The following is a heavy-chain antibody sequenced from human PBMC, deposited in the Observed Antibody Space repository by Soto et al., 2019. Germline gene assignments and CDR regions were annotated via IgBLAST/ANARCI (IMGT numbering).Heavy chain of an antibody. D-gene: IGHD1-1*01. Sequence: PGGSLRLSCAASGFTFCDYTMHWFRQSPWKGLEWVSLISWDGGSTYYADSVKGRFTISRDNSKNSLYLQMNSLRTEDTALYYCAKDQKRLGHYYGMDVWGQGTTVTVSS. CDR1: GFTFCDYT. CDR3: AKDQKRLGHYYGMDV. CDR2: ISWDGGST. J-gene: IGHJ6*02. V-gene: IGHV3-43*01.